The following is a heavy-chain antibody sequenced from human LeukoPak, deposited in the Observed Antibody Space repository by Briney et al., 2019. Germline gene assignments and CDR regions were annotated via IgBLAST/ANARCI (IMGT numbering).Heavy chain of an antibody. J-gene: IGHJ4*02. CDR2: IIPIFGTA. D-gene: IGHD3-3*01. Sequence: SVKVSCKASGGTFSSYAISWVRQAPGQGLEWMGRIIPIFGTANYAQKFQGRVTITTDESTSTAYMELSSLRSDDTAVYYCARGGRYYDFGDDYWGQGTLVTVSS. V-gene: IGHV1-69*05. CDR1: GGTFSSYA. CDR3: ARGGRYYDFGDDY.